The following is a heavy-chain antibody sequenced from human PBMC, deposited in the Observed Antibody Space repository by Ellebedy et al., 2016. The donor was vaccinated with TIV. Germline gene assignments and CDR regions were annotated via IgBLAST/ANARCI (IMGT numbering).Heavy chain of an antibody. CDR2: VSSKASSYAT. D-gene: IGHD4-11*01. CDR1: GFTLTGAA. V-gene: IGHV3-73*01. Sequence: GESLKISCAASGFTLTGAAIPWVRHSSGKGLGWIGRVSSKASSYATTYAASGKGRFTISRDDSKNTASLQMNSLKTEDTAVEYCYSGLAYYAKSVWGQGTTVTVSS. J-gene: IGHJ6*02. CDR3: YSGLAYYAKSV.